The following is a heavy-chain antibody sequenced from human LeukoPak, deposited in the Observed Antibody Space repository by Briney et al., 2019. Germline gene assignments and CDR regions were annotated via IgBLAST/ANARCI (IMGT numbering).Heavy chain of an antibody. CDR1: VGSFSGYY. V-gene: IGHV4-34*01. CDR3: ARTLDSRRYIVRRPYSMDV. CDR2: INHSGST. Sequence: SESLSLTCAVYVGSFSGYYWNWIRQPPGKGLEWIGEINHSGSTTYNRSLKSRVTISLDTSKNQFSLKLSSVTAADTAVYYCARTLDSRRYIVRRPYSMDVWGQGTTVTVSS. J-gene: IGHJ6*02. D-gene: IGHD3-22*01.